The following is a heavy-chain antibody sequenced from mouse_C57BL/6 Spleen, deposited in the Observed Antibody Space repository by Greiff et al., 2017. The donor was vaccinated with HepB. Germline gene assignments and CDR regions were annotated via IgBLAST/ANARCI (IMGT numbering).Heavy chain of an antibody. J-gene: IGHJ1*03. CDR1: GYTFTSYW. V-gene: IGHV1-59*01. D-gene: IGHD1-1*01. CDR3: ARRDYYGSSYDWYFDV. CDR2: IDPSDSYT. Sequence: VQLQQSGAELVRPGTSVKLSCKASGYTFTSYWMHWVKQRPGQGLEWIGVIDPSDSYTNYNQKFKGKATLTVDTSSSTAYMQLSSLTSEDSAVYYCARRDYYGSSYDWYFDVWGTGTTVTVSS.